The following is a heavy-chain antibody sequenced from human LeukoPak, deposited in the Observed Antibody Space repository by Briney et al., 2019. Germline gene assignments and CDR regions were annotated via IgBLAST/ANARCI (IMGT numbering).Heavy chain of an antibody. J-gene: IGHJ4*02. CDR2: ISTTGGST. Sequence: PGGSLRLSCAASGFSFNNYAMSWVRQAPGKGLEWVSAISTTGGSTYYADSVKGRFTVSRDNSKNTLSLHMDSLRVEDTALYYCAKDWTTVVTPKGYYFDSWGQGTLVTVSS. CDR3: AKDWTTVVTPKGYYFDS. V-gene: IGHV3-23*01. D-gene: IGHD4-23*01. CDR1: GFSFNNYA.